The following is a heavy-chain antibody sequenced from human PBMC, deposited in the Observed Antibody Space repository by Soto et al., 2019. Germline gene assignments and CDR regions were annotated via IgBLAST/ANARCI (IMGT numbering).Heavy chain of an antibody. CDR2: IYYSGST. Sequence: SETLSLTCTVSGGSISSSSYYWGWIRQPPGKGLEWIGSIYYSGSTYYNPSLKSRVTIPVDTSKNQFSLKLSSVTAADTAVYYCARVNGIFRLVPNGYYMDVCGKGTSVTVSS. J-gene: IGHJ6*03. V-gene: IGHV4-39*01. CDR1: GGSISSSSYY. D-gene: IGHD2-15*01. CDR3: ARVNGIFRLVPNGYYMDV.